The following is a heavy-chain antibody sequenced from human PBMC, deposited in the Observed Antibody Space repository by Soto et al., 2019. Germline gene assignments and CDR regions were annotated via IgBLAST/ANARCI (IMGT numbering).Heavy chain of an antibody. V-gene: IGHV4-59*01. CDR2: TYYSGNT. Sequence: SETLSLTCTVSGGSISSYYWSWIRQSPGKGLEWIGCTYYSGNTNYNPSLKSRVTISVNTSKNQFSLRLTSVTAADTAVYYCARAAVTHERYHYGMDVWGQGTTVTVSS. CDR1: GGSISSYY. J-gene: IGHJ6*02. D-gene: IGHD4-17*01. CDR3: ARAAVTHERYHYGMDV.